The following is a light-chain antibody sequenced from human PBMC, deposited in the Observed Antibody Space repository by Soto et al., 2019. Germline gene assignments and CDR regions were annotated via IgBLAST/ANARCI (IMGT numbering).Light chain of an antibody. CDR1: QSVSSY. J-gene: IGKJ2*01. CDR3: QQRSNWPPYT. V-gene: IGKV3-11*01. Sequence: EIVLTQSPATLSLSPGERATLSCRASQSVSSYLAWYQQKPGQAPRLLIYDASNRATVIPARFSGSGAGTDFTLTISSLEPEDFAVYYCQQRSNWPPYTFVQGTKLEIK. CDR2: DAS.